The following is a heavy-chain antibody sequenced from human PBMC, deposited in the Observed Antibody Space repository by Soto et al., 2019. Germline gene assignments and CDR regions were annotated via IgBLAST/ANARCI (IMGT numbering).Heavy chain of an antibody. Sequence: GESLKISCAASGFTFSSYWMSWVRQAPGKGLEWVANIKQDGSEKYYVDSVKGRFTISRDNAKNSLYLQMNSLRVEDTAVYYCARVNEYGSGSYSYFDYWGQGTLVTVSS. V-gene: IGHV3-7*03. CDR3: ARVNEYGSGSYSYFDY. D-gene: IGHD3-10*01. J-gene: IGHJ4*02. CDR1: GFTFSSYW. CDR2: IKQDGSEK.